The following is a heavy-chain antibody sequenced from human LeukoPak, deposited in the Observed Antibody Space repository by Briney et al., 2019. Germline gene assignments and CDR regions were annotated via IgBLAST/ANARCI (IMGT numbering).Heavy chain of an antibody. D-gene: IGHD1-1*01. CDR2: NSGSGDTT. J-gene: IGHJ4*02. V-gene: IGHV3-23*01. CDR1: GFTFSTYY. Sequence: GGSLRLSCTASGFTFSTYYLSWVRQAPGKGLEWVSANSGSGDTTYYAGSVKGRFTISRDNSKNTLYLQMNSLRAEDMAVYYCYPPDGSYWGQGTLVTVSS. CDR3: YPPDGSY.